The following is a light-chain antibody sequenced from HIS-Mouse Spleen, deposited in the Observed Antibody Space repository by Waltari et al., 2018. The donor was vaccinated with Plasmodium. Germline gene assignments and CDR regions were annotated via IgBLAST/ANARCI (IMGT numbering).Light chain of an antibody. J-gene: IGLJ3*02. CDR1: ALPKPY. Sequence: SYELTQPPSVSVSPGQTARNTCSGDALPKPYAYWYQQKPGQAPVLVIYKDSERPSGIPERFSGSSSGTTVTLTISGVQAEDEADYYCQSADSSGTYGVFGGGTKLTVL. V-gene: IGLV3-25*03. CDR2: KDS. CDR3: QSADSSGTYGV.